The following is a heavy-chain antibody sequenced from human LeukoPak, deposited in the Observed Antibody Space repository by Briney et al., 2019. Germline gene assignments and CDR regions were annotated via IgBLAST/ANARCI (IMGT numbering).Heavy chain of an antibody. CDR1: GGSFSGYY. CDR2: INHSGNT. Sequence: SETLSLTCAVYGGSFSGYYWSWIRQPPGKGLEWIGEINHSGNTNYNPSLKSRVTISVDTSKNQFSLKLSSVTAADTAVYYCARGQSTMVYFDYWGQGTLVTVSS. J-gene: IGHJ4*02. D-gene: IGHD3-10*01. V-gene: IGHV4-34*01. CDR3: ARGQSTMVYFDY.